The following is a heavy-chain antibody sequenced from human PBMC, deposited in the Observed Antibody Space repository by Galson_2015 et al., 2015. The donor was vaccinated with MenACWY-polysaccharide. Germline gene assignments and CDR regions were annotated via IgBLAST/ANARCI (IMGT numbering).Heavy chain of an antibody. Sequence: SLRLSCAASGFTFSRYGMHWVRQGPGKGLVWVSVIWSDGSNKNYADSVKGRFTISRDNSKNTLYLQMNSLRADDTAVYYCARWSAGVVTDTQGFDSWGQGTLVTVSS. V-gene: IGHV3-33*01. J-gene: IGHJ4*02. CDR1: GFTFSRYG. CDR3: ARWSAGVVTDTQGFDS. D-gene: IGHD4-23*01. CDR2: IWSDGSNK.